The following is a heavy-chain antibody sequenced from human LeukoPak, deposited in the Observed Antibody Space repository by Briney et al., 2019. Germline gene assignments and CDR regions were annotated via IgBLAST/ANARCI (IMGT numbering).Heavy chain of an antibody. V-gene: IGHV3-9*01. Sequence: GRSLRLSCAASGFTFDGYAMHWVRQAPGKGLEWVSGISWNSGSIGYADSVKGRFTISRDNAKNSLYLQMNSLRAEDTALYYCAKDNRYYDFWSGYFDYWGQGTLVTVSS. CDR3: AKDNRYYDFWSGYFDY. J-gene: IGHJ4*02. D-gene: IGHD3-3*01. CDR1: GFTFDGYA. CDR2: ISWNSGSI.